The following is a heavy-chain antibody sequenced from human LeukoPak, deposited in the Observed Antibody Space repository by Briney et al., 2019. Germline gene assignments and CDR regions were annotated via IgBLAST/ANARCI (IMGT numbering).Heavy chain of an antibody. CDR1: GDSIASDY. CDR2: VSYSGST. V-gene: IGHV4-59*01. D-gene: IGHD3-10*01. J-gene: IGHJ4*02. CDR3: ARGRMVRGVIIKYYFDY. Sequence: SETLSLTCTVSGDSIASDYWSWIRQPPGKGLEWMGNVSYSGSTTYNPSLKSRVTISVDTSKNQFSLKLNSVTAADTAVYFCARGRMVRGVIIKYYFDYWGQGTLVTVSS.